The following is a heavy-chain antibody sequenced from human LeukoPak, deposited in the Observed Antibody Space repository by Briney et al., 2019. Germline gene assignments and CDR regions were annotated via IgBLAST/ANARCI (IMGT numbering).Heavy chain of an antibody. V-gene: IGHV3-23*01. D-gene: IGHD7-27*01. J-gene: IGHJ4*02. CDR3: AKDGGLWVSAHWGDS. CDR2: ITTGGPNT. Sequence: PGGSLRLSCAASGFTFSSYAITWVRQAPGKGLKWVSTITTGGPNTYYADSVKGRFTVSRDDSKNTLYLQMNSLRAEDTAVYYCAKDGGLWVSAHWGDSWGRGTLVTVSS. CDR1: GFTFSSYA.